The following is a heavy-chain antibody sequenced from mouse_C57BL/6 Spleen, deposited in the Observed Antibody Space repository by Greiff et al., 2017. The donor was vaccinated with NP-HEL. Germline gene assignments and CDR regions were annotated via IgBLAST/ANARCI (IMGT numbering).Heavy chain of an antibody. Sequence: QVQLQQSGAELVRPGASVTLSCKASGYTFTDYEMHWVKQTPVHGLEWIGAIDPETGGTAYNQKFKGKAILTADKSSSTAYMELRSLTSEDSAVYYSTREDGSSYYWGQGTTLTVSS. D-gene: IGHD1-1*01. CDR3: TREDGSSYY. J-gene: IGHJ2*01. CDR2: IDPETGGT. V-gene: IGHV1-15*01. CDR1: GYTFTDYE.